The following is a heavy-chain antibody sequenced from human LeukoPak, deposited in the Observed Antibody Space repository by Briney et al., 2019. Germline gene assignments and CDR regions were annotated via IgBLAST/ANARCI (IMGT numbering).Heavy chain of an antibody. V-gene: IGHV3-7*04. J-gene: IGHJ4*02. CDR1: GFTFSSYW. CDR3: ARDLWAKAPGVFDY. CDR2: IKQDGSEK. D-gene: IGHD2/OR15-2a*01. Sequence: GESLRLSCAASGFTFSSYWMSWVRQAPGKGLEWVANIKQDGSEKYYVDSVKGRFTISRDNAKNSLYLQMNSLRAEDTAVYYCARDLWAKAPGVFDYWGQGTLVTVSS.